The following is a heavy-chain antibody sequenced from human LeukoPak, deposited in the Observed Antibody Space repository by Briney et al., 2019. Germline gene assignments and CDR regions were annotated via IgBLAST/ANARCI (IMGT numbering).Heavy chain of an antibody. V-gene: IGHV3-23*01. D-gene: IGHD3-10*01. CDR1: GFTFSSYA. Sequence: AGGSLRLSCAASGFTFSSYAMSWVRQAPGKGLEWVSAISGSGGSTYYADSVKGRFTISRDNSKNTLYLQMNSLRAEDTAIYYCATQGFKGLLLWFGELLFWGQGTLVTVSS. CDR2: ISGSGGST. CDR3: ATQGFKGLLLWFGELLF. J-gene: IGHJ4*02.